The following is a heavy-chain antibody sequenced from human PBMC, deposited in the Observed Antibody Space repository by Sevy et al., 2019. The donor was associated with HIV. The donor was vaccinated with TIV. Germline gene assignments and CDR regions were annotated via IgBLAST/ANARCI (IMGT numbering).Heavy chain of an antibody. Sequence: SETLSLTCTVSDGSISSSSYYWGWIRQPPGKGLEWIGSIYYSGSTYYNPSLKSRVTISVDTSKNQFSLKLSSVTAADTAVYYCARPGAAAGGYYYYYMDVWGKGTTVTVSS. CDR1: DGSISSSSYY. CDR2: IYYSGST. CDR3: ARPGAAAGGYYYYYMDV. J-gene: IGHJ6*03. D-gene: IGHD6-13*01. V-gene: IGHV4-39*01.